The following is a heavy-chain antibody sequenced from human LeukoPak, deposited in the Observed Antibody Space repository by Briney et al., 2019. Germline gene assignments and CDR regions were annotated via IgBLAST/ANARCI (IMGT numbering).Heavy chain of an antibody. D-gene: IGHD3-22*01. CDR3: SRLDDFTYSDSSGYYFAHTTTQGQFDY. CDR1: GYTFTSYG. J-gene: IGHJ4*02. Sequence: ASVKVSCKASGYTFTSYGISWVRQAPGQGLEWMGWISACNGNTNYAQKLRGRVTMTTDTSTSTAYMELRSVRSDDTAVYYCSRLDDFTYSDSSGYYFAHTTTQGQFDYWGQGTLVTVSS. CDR2: ISACNGNT. V-gene: IGHV1-18*01.